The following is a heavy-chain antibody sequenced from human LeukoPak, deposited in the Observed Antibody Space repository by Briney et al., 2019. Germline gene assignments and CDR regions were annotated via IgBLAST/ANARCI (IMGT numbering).Heavy chain of an antibody. Sequence: PGGSLRLSCAASGFTFSSYDMHWVRQATGKGLEWVSAIGTAGDTYYPGSVKGRFTISRENAKNSLYLLMNSLRAGDTAVYYCAREGPYSSGLSGAFDIWGQGTMVTVSS. CDR3: AREGPYSSGLSGAFDI. V-gene: IGHV3-13*01. J-gene: IGHJ3*02. CDR1: GFTFSSYD. CDR2: IGTAGDT. D-gene: IGHD6-19*01.